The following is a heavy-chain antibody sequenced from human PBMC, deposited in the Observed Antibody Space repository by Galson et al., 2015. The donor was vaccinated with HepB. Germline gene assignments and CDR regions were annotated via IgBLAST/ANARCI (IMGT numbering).Heavy chain of an antibody. V-gene: IGHV6-1*01. CDR3: ARDPSIAAAGRGYWYFDL. D-gene: IGHD6-13*01. Sequence: CAISGDSVSSNSAAWSWIRQSPSRGLEWLGRTYYRSKWYNDYAVSVKSRITINPDTSKNQFSLQLNSVTPEDTAVYYCARDPSIAAAGRGYWYFDLWGRGTLVTVSS. CDR2: TYYRSKWYN. J-gene: IGHJ2*01. CDR1: GDSVSSNSAA.